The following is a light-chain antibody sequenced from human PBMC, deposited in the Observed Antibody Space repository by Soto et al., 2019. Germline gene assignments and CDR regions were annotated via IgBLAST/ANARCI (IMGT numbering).Light chain of an antibody. J-gene: IGLJ6*01. CDR3: SSYPNSLPNV. CDR1: SSDVGGYNY. V-gene: IGLV2-14*01. Sequence: QSALTQPPSASGSPGQSITISCTGTSSDVGGYNYVSWYQQQSGKAPKLMIHEVSNRPSGVSNRFSGSKSGNTASLTISGLQAEDEADYYCSSYPNSLPNVFWIDTKV. CDR2: EVS.